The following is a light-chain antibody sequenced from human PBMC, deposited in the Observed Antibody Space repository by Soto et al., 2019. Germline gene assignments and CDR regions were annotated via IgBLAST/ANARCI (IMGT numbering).Light chain of an antibody. J-gene: IGLJ1*01. CDR2: EVT. CDR1: STDVGGYNA. V-gene: IGLV2-14*01. Sequence: QSVLSQPASVSGSPGQTITISCTGTSTDVGGYNAVSWYQHHPGKAPKLIIYEVTHRPSGVSDRFSASKSGNTASLTISGLQAEDEADYYCNSFRASHLYVFGTGTKATVL. CDR3: NSFRASHLYV.